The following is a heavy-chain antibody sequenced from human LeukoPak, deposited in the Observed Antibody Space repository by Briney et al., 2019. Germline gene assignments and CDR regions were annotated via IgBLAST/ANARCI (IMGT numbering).Heavy chain of an antibody. CDR1: GFMFSNYC. Sequence: GGSLRLSCAASGFMFSNYCMNWVRQAPGKGLQWVSVIYSGGTTYYADSVKGRFTISRDNSKNTLYLQMNSLRAEDTAVYYCARALLVRNGYNYSPNYFDYWGQGTLVTVSS. V-gene: IGHV3-53*01. D-gene: IGHD5-24*01. CDR3: ARALLVRNGYNYSPNYFDY. CDR2: IYSGGTT. J-gene: IGHJ4*02.